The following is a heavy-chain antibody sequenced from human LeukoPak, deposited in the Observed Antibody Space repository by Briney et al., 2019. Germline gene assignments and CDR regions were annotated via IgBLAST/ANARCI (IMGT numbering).Heavy chain of an antibody. D-gene: IGHD3-10*01. Sequence: GGSLRLSCAASGFTFSNCWMHWVRQVPGKGLVWVSRINTDGTTTNYADSVKGRFTISRDNAKNTVYLQMNSLRAEDTAVYYCARDFLHGGVWGQGSLVTVSS. CDR1: GFTFSNCW. J-gene: IGHJ4*02. CDR2: INTDGTTT. V-gene: IGHV3-74*01. CDR3: ARDFLHGGV.